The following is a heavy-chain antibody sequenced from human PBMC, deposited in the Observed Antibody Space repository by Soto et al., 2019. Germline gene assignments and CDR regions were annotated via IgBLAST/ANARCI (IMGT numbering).Heavy chain of an antibody. CDR2: IDTRGGSA. V-gene: IGHV1-46*01. D-gene: IGHD3-10*02. CDR3: ARDLPRDLVRGSFDI. Sequence: QAQLVQSGAEVKKPGASANISCKASGYTFTRYNIHWVRQAPGQGLEWMGIIDTRGGSADYTQRFQGRVTMTRDTSTRTVYMELSSLGSEDTAVYYCARDLPRDLVRGSFDIWGQGTMVTVSS. CDR1: GYTFTRYN. J-gene: IGHJ3*02.